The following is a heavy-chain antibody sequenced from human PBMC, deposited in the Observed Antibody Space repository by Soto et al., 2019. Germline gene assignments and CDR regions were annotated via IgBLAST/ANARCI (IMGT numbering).Heavy chain of an antibody. CDR2: ISGSGGST. CDR3: STNAVVPDAIRSGMEV. J-gene: IGHJ6*02. D-gene: IGHD2-2*01. CDR1: GLTFSSYA. V-gene: IGHV3-23*01. Sequence: GGSLRLSCAASGLTFSSYAMSWVRQAPGKGLEWVSGISGSGGSTYNADSVKGRFTISIDNSKNTLYLQMNSLRAEDTAVYYCSTNAVVPDAIRSGMEVWGQGTTVTVSS.